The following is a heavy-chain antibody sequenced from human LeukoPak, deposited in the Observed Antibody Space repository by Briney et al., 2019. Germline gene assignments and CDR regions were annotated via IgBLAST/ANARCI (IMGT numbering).Heavy chain of an antibody. CDR3: ARDWSSSPAGLIDY. CDR2: ISYDGSNK. J-gene: IGHJ4*02. CDR1: GFTFSSYG. V-gene: IGHV3-30*03. D-gene: IGHD6-13*01. Sequence: GGSLRLSCAASGFTFSSYGMHWVRQAPGKGLEWVAVISYDGSNKYYADSVKGRFTISRDNSKNTLYLQMNSLRAEDTAVYYCARDWSSSPAGLIDYWGQGTLVTVSS.